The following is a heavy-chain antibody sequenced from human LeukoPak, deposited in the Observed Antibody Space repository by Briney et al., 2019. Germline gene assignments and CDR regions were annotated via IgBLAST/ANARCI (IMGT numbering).Heavy chain of an antibody. J-gene: IGHJ4*02. Sequence: SETLSLTCTVSGGSVSSGRYYWSWIRQPPGKGLEWIGYIYHSGSTYYNPSLKSRVTISVDTSKDQFSLKLSSVTAADTAVYYCATRDSGNFDYWGQGTLVTVSS. CDR2: IYHSGST. CDR1: GGSVSSGRYY. CDR3: ATRDSGNFDY. V-gene: IGHV4-61*01. D-gene: IGHD3-10*01.